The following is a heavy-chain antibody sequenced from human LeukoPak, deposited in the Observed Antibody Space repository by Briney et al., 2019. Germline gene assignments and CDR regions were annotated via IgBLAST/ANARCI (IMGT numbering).Heavy chain of an antibody. CDR1: GGSISSYY. Sequence: SETLSLTCTVSGGSISSYYWSWIRQPPGKGLEWIGYINYSGSTNYNPSLMSRVTISVDTSKNQFSLKLSSVTAADTAVYYCARGMGRYWGQGTPVTVSS. V-gene: IGHV4-59*01. CDR2: INYSGST. CDR3: ARGMGRY. J-gene: IGHJ4*02.